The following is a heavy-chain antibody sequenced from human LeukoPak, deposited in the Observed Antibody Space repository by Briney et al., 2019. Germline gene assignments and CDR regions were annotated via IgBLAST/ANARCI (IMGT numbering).Heavy chain of an antibody. CDR1: VFTFSSYA. CDR2: ISGSGGST. V-gene: IGHV3-23*01. J-gene: IGHJ4*02. Sequence: PGGSLRLSCAASVFTFSSYAMSWVRQAPGKGLEWVSAISGSGGSTYYADSVKGRFTISRDNSKNTLYLQMNSLRAEDTAVYYCAKDVLWLQSSHFGYWGQGTLVTVSS. CDR3: AKDVLWLQSSHFGY. D-gene: IGHD5-24*01.